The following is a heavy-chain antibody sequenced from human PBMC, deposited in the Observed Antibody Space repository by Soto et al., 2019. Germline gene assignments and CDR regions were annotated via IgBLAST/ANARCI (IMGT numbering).Heavy chain of an antibody. CDR2: IFYSGDT. CDR1: GASINNTTYY. J-gene: IGHJ5*02. D-gene: IGHD3-10*01. V-gene: IGHV4-39*02. Sequence: HLQLQESGPGLVKSSETLSLTCTVSGASINNTTYYWGWIRQPPGKGLEWIGSIFYSGDTYYNPSLKSRVTIFVDASKNQFSLNLTSVTAADTAVYFCARGGLNVVRGITIIYQFDPWGQGTLVTVSS. CDR3: ARGGLNVVRGITIIYQFDP.